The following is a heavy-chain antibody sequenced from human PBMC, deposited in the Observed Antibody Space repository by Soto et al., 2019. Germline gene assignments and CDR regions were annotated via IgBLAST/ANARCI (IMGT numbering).Heavy chain of an antibody. V-gene: IGHV3-23*05. Sequence: EVQLLESGGGLVQPGGSLRLSCAASGFTFSTYAMSWVRQAPGKGLEWVSTIDNSGGITYYAGSVKGRFTISRDNSKNTLYRQMNSLRAEDTAVYYCAKGGYNYGFLFDCWGQGTLVTVSS. CDR2: IDNSGGIT. CDR1: GFTFSTYA. D-gene: IGHD5-18*01. J-gene: IGHJ4*02. CDR3: AKGGYNYGFLFDC.